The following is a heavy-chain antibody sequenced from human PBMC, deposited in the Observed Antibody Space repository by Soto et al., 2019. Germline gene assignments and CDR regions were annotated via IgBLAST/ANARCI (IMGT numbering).Heavy chain of an antibody. Sequence: GGSLRLSCAASGFTFSSYAMSWVRQAPGKGLEWVSAISGSGGSTYYADSVKGRFTISRDNSKNTLYLQMNSLRAEDTAVYYCAKGVIFGVVTETPNYYYYGMDVWGQGTTVTVSS. D-gene: IGHD3-3*01. CDR2: ISGSGGST. J-gene: IGHJ6*02. CDR3: AKGVIFGVVTETPNYYYYGMDV. CDR1: GFTFSSYA. V-gene: IGHV3-23*01.